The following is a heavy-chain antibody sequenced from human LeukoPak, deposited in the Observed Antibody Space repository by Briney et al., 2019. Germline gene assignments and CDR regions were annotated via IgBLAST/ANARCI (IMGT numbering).Heavy chain of an antibody. CDR1: GGSFSGYY. V-gene: IGHV4-34*01. D-gene: IGHD1-7*01. CDR3: ARGRRTWAYYYYYYMDV. CDR2: INHSGST. J-gene: IGHJ6*03. Sequence: SETLSLTCAVYGGSFSGYYWSWIRQPPGKGLEWIGEINHSGSTNYNPSLKSRVTISVDTSKNQFSLKLSSVTAADTAVYYCARGRRTWAYYYYYYMDVWGKGTTVTVSS.